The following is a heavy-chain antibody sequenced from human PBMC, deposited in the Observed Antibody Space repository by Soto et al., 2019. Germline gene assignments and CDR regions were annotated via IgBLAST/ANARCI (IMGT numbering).Heavy chain of an antibody. Sequence: EVQLVESGGGLVQPGGSLRLSCAASGFTFSDHYMDWVRQAPGKGLEWVGRTRNKANSYTTEYAASVKGRFTISRDDSKNSLYLQMNSLKTEDMAVYYCAREGKDIVVVVAATPYYYYYGMDVWGQGTTVTVSS. J-gene: IGHJ6*02. CDR1: GFTFSDHY. CDR3: AREGKDIVVVVAATPYYYYYGMDV. V-gene: IGHV3-72*01. CDR2: TRNKANSYTT. D-gene: IGHD2-15*01.